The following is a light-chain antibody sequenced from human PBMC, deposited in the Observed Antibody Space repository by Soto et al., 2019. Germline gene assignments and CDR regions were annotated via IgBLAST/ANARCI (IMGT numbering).Light chain of an antibody. CDR2: GTS. CDR1: HSVSNF. J-gene: IGKJ4*02. CDR3: QQHGSWPHT. Sequence: ERVLTQSPASLYFSTGERATLSCRASHSVSNFLAWYQQKPGQAPRLLIYGTSNRATGTPARFSGSGSGTDFALAIIILEPEDFAVYGCQQHGSWPHTFGGGTEVAIK. V-gene: IGKV3-11*01.